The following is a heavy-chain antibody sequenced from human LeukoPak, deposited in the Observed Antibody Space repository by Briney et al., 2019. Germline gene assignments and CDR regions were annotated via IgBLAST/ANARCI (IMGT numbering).Heavy chain of an antibody. Sequence: GGSLRLSCAASGFTFSSYAMHWVRQAPGKGLEWVAVISYDGSNKYYADSVKGRFTISRDNSKNTLYLQMNSLRAEDTAVYYCARAIRPWAYYFDYWGQGTLVTVSS. CDR2: ISYDGSNK. CDR3: ARAIRPWAYYFDY. CDR1: GFTFSSYA. D-gene: IGHD3-3*02. J-gene: IGHJ4*02. V-gene: IGHV3-30-3*01.